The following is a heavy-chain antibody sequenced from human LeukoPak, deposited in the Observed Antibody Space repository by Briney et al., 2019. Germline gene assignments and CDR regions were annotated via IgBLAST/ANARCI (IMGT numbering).Heavy chain of an antibody. J-gene: IGHJ5*01. D-gene: IGHD3-10*01. CDR3: TRDLGLRGVTNWFDS. CDR1: GYSFINYG. V-gene: IGHV1-46*01. Sequence: GASVKVSCKTSGYSFINYGINWVRQAPGQGLEWMAVINPSGAETTYAQKFQGRLTMTRDTSTSTVYMDLSSLRSEDTAVYYCTRDLGLRGVTNWFDSWGQGTLVTVSS. CDR2: INPSGAET.